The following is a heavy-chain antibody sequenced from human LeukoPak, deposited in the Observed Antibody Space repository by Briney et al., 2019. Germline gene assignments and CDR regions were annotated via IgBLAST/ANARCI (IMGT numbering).Heavy chain of an antibody. CDR1: GYTFATYG. V-gene: IGHV1-18*01. J-gene: IGHJ5*02. D-gene: IGHD1-26*01. Sequence: ASVKVSCKASGYTFATYGISWVRQAPGQGLEWMGWISAYNGNTNYAQKFQGRVTMTTDTSTSTAYMGLRSLRSDDTAVYYCARTVGSNYRWFDPWGQGTLVTVSS. CDR2: ISAYNGNT. CDR3: ARTVGSNYRWFDP.